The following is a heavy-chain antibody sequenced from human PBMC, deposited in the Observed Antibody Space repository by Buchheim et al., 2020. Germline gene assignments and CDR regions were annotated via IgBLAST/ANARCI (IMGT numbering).Heavy chain of an antibody. D-gene: IGHD3-22*01. CDR2: TSPDGSAT. Sequence: EVQLVESGGGLVQPGGSLRLSCAASGFSFSTYWMHWVRQGPEKGLVWVSRTSPDGSATDYADSVKGRFTISRDNAKNSLDLQMNSLRAEDTAVYYCARKGGYYDSSGYGDAFDIWGQGT. V-gene: IGHV3-74*01. J-gene: IGHJ3*02. CDR3: ARKGGYYDSSGYGDAFDI. CDR1: GFSFSTYW.